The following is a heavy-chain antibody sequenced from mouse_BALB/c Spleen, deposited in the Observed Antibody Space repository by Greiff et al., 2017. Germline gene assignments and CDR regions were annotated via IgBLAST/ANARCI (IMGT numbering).Heavy chain of an antibody. D-gene: IGHD1-1*01. CDR2: INPNNGGT. J-gene: IGHJ3*01. Sequence: DVHLVESGPELVKPGASVKIPCKASGYTFTDYNMDWVKQSHGKSLEWIGDINPNNGGTIYNQKFKGKATLTVDKSSSTAYMELRSLTSEDTAVYYCASFYYGSSSFAYWGQGTLVTVSA. V-gene: IGHV1-18*01. CDR3: ASFYYGSSSFAY. CDR1: GYTFTDYN.